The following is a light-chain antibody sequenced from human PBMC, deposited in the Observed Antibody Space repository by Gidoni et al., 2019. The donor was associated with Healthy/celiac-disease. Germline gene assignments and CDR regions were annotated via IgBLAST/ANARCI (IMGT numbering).Light chain of an antibody. CDR2: GSS. CDR1: SSNIGAGYD. J-gene: IGLJ3*02. Sequence: QPVLTHPPSASGAPGQRVTISCTGSSSNIGAGYDVHWYQQLPGTAPKLLIYGSSNRPSGVPDRFSGSKSGTSASLAITGLQAEDEADYYCQSYDSSLSGWVFGGGTKLTVL. CDR3: QSYDSSLSGWV. V-gene: IGLV1-40*01.